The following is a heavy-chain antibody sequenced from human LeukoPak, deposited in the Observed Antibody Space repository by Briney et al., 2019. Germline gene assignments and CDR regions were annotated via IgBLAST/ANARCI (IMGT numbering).Heavy chain of an antibody. Sequence: PSETLSLTCTVSGGSISSGGYYWSWIRQPPGKGLEWIGYIYHSGSTYYNPSLKSRVTISVDRSKNQFSLKLSSVTAADTAVYYCARVGWDRGWPDYWGQGTLVTVSS. D-gene: IGHD6-19*01. V-gene: IGHV4-30-2*01. CDR2: IYHSGST. CDR1: GGSISSGGYY. J-gene: IGHJ4*02. CDR3: ARVGWDRGWPDY.